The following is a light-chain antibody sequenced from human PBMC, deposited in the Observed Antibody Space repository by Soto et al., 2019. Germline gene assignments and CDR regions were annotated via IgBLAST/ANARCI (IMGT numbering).Light chain of an antibody. CDR3: QHYDHVPLS. CDR2: DSS. V-gene: IGKV1-33*01. Sequence: DIQMTQSPSSLSASVGDRVTITCQASQGINNYLNWYQQKEGKAPELLIYDSSKLKTGVPSRFSGSGSETEFTLTISSLQPDDVATYYCQHYDHVPLSFGGGTKVEIK. J-gene: IGKJ4*01. CDR1: QGINNY.